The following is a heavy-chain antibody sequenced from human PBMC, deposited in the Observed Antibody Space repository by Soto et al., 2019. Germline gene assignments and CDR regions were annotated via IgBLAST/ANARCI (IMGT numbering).Heavy chain of an antibody. D-gene: IGHD3-10*01. Sequence: GGSLRLSCAASGFTFSSYTMNWVRQAPGKGLEWVSSISSGSSYIYYAGSVKGRFSISRDNAKNSLFLQMNSLRAEDTAIYYCARDILSGGAYPDSWGQGTKVTVSS. J-gene: IGHJ5*01. V-gene: IGHV3-21*01. CDR1: GFTFSSYT. CDR3: ARDILSGGAYPDS. CDR2: ISSGSSYI.